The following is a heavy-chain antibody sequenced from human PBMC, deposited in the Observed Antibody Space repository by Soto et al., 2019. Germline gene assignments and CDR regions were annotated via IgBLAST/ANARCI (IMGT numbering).Heavy chain of an antibody. J-gene: IGHJ5*02. CDR3: AKDGWELLRGFDP. Sequence: EVQLLESGGGLVQPGGSLRLSCAASGFTFRNYAMSWVRQAPGKGLEWVSAISGSVSSTYYADSVKGHFTISRDHSKNTLYLQMSSLRAEDTAVYYCAKDGWELLRGFDPWGQGTLVTVSS. V-gene: IGHV3-23*01. CDR1: GFTFRNYA. CDR2: ISGSVSST. D-gene: IGHD1-26*01.